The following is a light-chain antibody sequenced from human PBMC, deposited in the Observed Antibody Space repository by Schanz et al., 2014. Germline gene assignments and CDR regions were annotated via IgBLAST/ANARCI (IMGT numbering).Light chain of an antibody. CDR1: SSDVGGYNY. Sequence: QSALTQPASVSGSPGQSITISCTGTSSDVGGYNYVSWYQQHPGKAPKLMIYDVSHRPSGVSNRFSGSKSGNTASLTISGLQAEDEADYYCSSYTSSNTLEFGGGTKLTVL. CDR3: SSYTSSNTLE. J-gene: IGLJ2*01. CDR2: DVS. V-gene: IGLV2-14*01.